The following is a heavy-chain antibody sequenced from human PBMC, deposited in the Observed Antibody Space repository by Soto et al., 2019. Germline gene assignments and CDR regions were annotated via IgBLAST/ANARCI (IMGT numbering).Heavy chain of an antibody. CDR2: ITSTSTYI. Sequence: GGSLRLSCAASGFTFSSYTMHWVRQAPGKGLEWVSSITSTSTYIYYRDSLKGRFTISRDNSKNTLFLQMNSLRVEDTAVYFCARDASGTTSFLASWGQGTLVTVSS. D-gene: IGHD1-1*01. CDR3: ARDASGTTSFLAS. V-gene: IGHV3-21*01. J-gene: IGHJ5*01. CDR1: GFTFSSYT.